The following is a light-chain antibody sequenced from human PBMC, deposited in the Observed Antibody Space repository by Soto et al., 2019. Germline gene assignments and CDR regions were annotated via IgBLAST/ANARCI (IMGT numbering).Light chain of an antibody. CDR1: SNDVGGYNY. J-gene: IGLJ3*02. V-gene: IGLV2-11*01. CDR3: CSYAGSYTWV. CDR2: DVS. Sequence: QSALTQPRSVSGSPGRSVTISCTGTSNDVGGYNYVSWYQQHPGKAPKLMIYDVSKRPSGVPDRFSGSKSGNTASLTISGLQAEDEADYYCCSYAGSYTWVFGGGTKHTVL.